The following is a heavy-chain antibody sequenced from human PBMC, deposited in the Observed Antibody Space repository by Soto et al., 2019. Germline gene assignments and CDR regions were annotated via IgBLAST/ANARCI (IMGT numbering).Heavy chain of an antibody. CDR3: AREGYTFGPFDY. Sequence: SETLFLTCTVSGGSLSSYYWSWIRRPPGMGLEWIASISYSGTTNYNSSLKSRVTISIDTSKNQFSLKFNSVTAADTAVYYCAREGYTFGPFDYWGQGALVTVSS. J-gene: IGHJ4*02. V-gene: IGHV4-59*01. CDR2: ISYSGTT. D-gene: IGHD5-18*01. CDR1: GGSLSSYY.